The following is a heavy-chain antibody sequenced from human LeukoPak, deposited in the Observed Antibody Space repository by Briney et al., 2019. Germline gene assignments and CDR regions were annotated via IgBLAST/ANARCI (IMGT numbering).Heavy chain of an antibody. D-gene: IGHD4-17*01. V-gene: IGHV3-53*01. CDR1: GFTVSSNY. CDR2: IYSSGNT. CDR3: ATMTTVIMGGYYYGMDV. Sequence: PGGSLRLSCAASGFTVSSNYMSWVRQAPGKGLEWVSIIYSSGNTYYADSVKGRFTISRDNSKNTLYLQMNSLRAEDTAVYYCATMTTVIMGGYYYGMDVWGQGTTVTVSS. J-gene: IGHJ6*02.